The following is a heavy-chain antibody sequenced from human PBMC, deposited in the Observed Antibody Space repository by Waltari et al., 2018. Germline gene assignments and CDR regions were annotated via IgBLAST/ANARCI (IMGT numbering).Heavy chain of an antibody. Sequence: QLQLQESGPGLVKPSETLSLTCVVSGGSIISAAYYWGWVRQPPGKGLEFIWSMYYSGSTYYNPSLKSRVTISVDTSQNQFSLRLSSVTAADTAVYYCARQDYYYVKGYFDLWGRGTLVTVSS. CDR3: ARQDYYYVKGYFDL. D-gene: IGHD3-22*01. J-gene: IGHJ2*01. CDR1: GGSIISAAYY. CDR2: MYYSGST. V-gene: IGHV4-39*01.